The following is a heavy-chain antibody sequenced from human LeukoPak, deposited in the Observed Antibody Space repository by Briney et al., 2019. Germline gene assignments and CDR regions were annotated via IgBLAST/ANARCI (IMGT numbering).Heavy chain of an antibody. CDR2: IIPIFGTA. V-gene: IGHV1-69*13. J-gene: IGHJ4*02. D-gene: IGHD3-9*01. CDR3: ASGYDILTGYPY. Sequence: GASVKVSCKASGYTFTSYYMHWVRQAPGQGLEWMGGIIPIFGTANYAQKFQGRVTITADESTSTAYMELSSLRSEDTAVYYCASGYDILTGYPYWGQGTLVTVSS. CDR1: GYTFTSYY.